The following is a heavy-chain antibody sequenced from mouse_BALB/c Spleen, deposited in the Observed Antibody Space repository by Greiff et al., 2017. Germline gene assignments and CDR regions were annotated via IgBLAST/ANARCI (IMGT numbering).Heavy chain of an antibody. Sequence: EVQVEESGPELVKPGASVKMSCKASGYTFTSYVMHWVKQKPGQGLEWIGYINPYNVGTKYNEKFKGKATLTSDKSSSTAYMELSSLTSEDSAVYYCARGRGHYYGSSYDFDYWGQGTTLTVSS. CDR3: ARGRGHYYGSSYDFDY. V-gene: IGHV1-14*01. D-gene: IGHD1-1*01. CDR1: GYTFTSYV. J-gene: IGHJ2*01. CDR2: INPYNVGT.